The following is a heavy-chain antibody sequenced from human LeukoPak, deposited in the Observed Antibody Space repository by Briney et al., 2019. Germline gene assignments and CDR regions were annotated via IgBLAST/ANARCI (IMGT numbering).Heavy chain of an antibody. D-gene: IGHD3-10*01. CDR3: ARERYYYGSGSYRTNWFDP. V-gene: IGHV4-4*07. CDR2: IYTSGST. J-gene: IGHJ5*02. Sequence: SETLSLTCTVSGGSISSYYWSWIRQPAGKGLVWIGRIYTSGSTNYNPSLKSRVTMSVDTSKNQFSLKLSSVTAADTAVYYCARERYYYGSGSYRTNWFDPWGQGTLVTVSS. CDR1: GGSISSYY.